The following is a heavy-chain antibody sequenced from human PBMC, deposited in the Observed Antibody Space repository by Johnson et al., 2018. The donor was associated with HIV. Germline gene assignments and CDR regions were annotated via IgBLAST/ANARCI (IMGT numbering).Heavy chain of an antibody. Sequence: QMQLVESGGGVVQPGRSLRLSCAASGFTFDDYTMHWVRQVPGKGLEWVAAISYDGSEKYYVDSVKGRFTISRDNAKNSLYLQMNSLRAEDTALYYCARDGTSRGGAFDIWGQGTMVTVSS. D-gene: IGHD6-13*01. J-gene: IGHJ3*02. V-gene: IGHV3-30*03. CDR1: GFTFDDYT. CDR2: ISYDGSEK. CDR3: ARDGTSRGGAFDI.